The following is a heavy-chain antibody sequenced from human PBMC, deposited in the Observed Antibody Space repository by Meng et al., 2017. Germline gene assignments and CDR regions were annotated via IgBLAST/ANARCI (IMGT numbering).Heavy chain of an antibody. J-gene: IGHJ4*02. D-gene: IGHD5-18*01. V-gene: IGHV4-34*01. CDR2: INHSGST. CDR3: VSSGYSYGYRFDY. CDR1: GGSFSGYY. Sequence: QVQLQQWCAGLLKPSETLSLTCAVYGGSFSGYYWSWIRQPPGKGLEWIGEINHSGSTNYNPSLKSRVTISVDTSKNQFSLKLSSVTAADTAVYYCVSSGYSYGYRFDYWGQGTLVTVSS.